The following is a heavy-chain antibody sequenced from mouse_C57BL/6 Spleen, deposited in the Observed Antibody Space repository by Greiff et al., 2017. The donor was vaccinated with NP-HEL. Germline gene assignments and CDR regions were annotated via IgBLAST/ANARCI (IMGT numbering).Heavy chain of an antibody. J-gene: IGHJ4*01. CDR1: GYAFSSSW. CDR3: ARGDDYDEVDY. V-gene: IGHV1-82*01. Sequence: QVQLKQSGPELVKPGASVKISCKASGYAFSSSWMNWVKQRPGKGLEWIGRIYPGDGDTNYNGKFKGKATLTADKSSSTAYMQLSSLTSEDSAVYFCARGDDYDEVDYWGQGTSVTVSS. CDR2: IYPGDGDT. D-gene: IGHD2-4*01.